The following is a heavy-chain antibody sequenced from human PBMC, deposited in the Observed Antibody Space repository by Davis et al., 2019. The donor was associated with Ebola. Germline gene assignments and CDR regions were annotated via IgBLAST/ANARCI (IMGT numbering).Heavy chain of an antibody. V-gene: IGHV3-30*03. J-gene: IGHJ4*02. D-gene: IGHD5-18*01. Sequence: PGGSLRLSCTASGLTFSAPSMNWFRQAPGKGLEWVAVISYDGSNKYYADSVKGRFTISRDNSKNTLYLQMNSLRAEDTAVYYCARDTAMAYWGQGTLVTVSS. CDR1: GLTFSAPS. CDR2: ISYDGSNK. CDR3: ARDTAMAY.